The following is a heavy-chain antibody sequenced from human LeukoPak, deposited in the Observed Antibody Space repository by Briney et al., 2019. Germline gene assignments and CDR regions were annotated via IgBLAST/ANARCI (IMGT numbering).Heavy chain of an antibody. Sequence: SVKVSCKASGGTFSSYTISWVRQAPGQGLEWMGRIIPILGIANYAQKFQGRVTITADKSTSTAYLELSSLRSEDTAVYLCARALKVCSSTSCDDYWGQGTLVTVSS. CDR3: ARALKVCSSTSCDDY. CDR1: GGTFSSYT. CDR2: IIPILGIA. V-gene: IGHV1-69*02. J-gene: IGHJ4*02. D-gene: IGHD2-2*01.